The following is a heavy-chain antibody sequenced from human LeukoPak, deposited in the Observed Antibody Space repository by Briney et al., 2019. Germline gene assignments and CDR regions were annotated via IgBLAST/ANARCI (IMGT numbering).Heavy chain of an antibody. J-gene: IGHJ4*02. Sequence: SVKVSCNASGGTFSSYAISWVRQAPGQGLEWMGGIIPIFGTANYAQKFQGRVTITADKSTSTAYMELSSLRSEDTAVYYCARDFGITGTTFDYWGQGTLVTVSS. CDR2: IIPIFGTA. CDR3: ARDFGITGTTFDY. D-gene: IGHD1-7*01. CDR1: GGTFSSYA. V-gene: IGHV1-69*06.